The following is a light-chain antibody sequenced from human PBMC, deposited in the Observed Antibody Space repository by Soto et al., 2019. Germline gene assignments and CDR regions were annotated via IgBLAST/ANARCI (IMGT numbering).Light chain of an antibody. CDR3: QQYLDWPRT. J-gene: IGKJ1*01. CDR2: GAS. Sequence: EIVVSRGPAILTKSPRARATLSWSASQSVGSDLVWYRQKPGQAPRLLIYGASNRATGVPDRFSGSGSGTVFTLTISSLQSDDFAVYDCQQYLDWPRTFGQGTKVDIK. V-gene: IGKV3-15*01. CDR1: QSVGSD.